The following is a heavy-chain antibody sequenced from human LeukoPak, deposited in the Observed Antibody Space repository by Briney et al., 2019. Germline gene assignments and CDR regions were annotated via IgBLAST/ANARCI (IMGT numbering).Heavy chain of an antibody. D-gene: IGHD4-17*01. CDR2: INPNSGGT. V-gene: IGHV1-2*02. Sequence: ASVKVSCKASGYTFTGYYMHWVRQAPGQGLEWMGWINPNSGGTNYAQKFQGRVTMTRGTSISTAYMELSRLRSDDTAVYYCARYDYGEGMPDYWGQGTLVTVSS. CDR1: GYTFTGYY. CDR3: ARYDYGEGMPDY. J-gene: IGHJ4*02.